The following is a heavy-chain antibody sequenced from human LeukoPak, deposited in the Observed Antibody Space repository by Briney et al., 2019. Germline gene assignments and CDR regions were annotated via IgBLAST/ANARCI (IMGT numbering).Heavy chain of an antibody. CDR2: ISYDGSNK. CDR3: ARDMRFGELLPTSIFDY. V-gene: IGHV3-30-3*01. Sequence: GRSRRLSCSASGFTFSSYAMHWVRQAPGKGLGGVAVISYDGSNKYYTDSVKSRFTISRDNSTHTLYLQMNRLRAEDPAVYCCARDMRFGELLPTSIFDYWGQGTLVTVSS. J-gene: IGHJ4*02. CDR1: GFTFSSYA. D-gene: IGHD3-10*01.